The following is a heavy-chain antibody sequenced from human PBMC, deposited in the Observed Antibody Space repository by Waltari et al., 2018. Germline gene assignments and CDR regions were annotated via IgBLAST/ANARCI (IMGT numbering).Heavy chain of an antibody. D-gene: IGHD1-26*01. CDR1: GGTFSSYA. CDR2: IIPILGIA. CDR3: ARDRLAGELPMYYFDY. Sequence: QVQLVQSGAEVKKPGSSVKVSCKASGGTFSSYAISWVRQAPGQGLEWMGVIIPILGIANDAQKFQGRVTITADESTSTAYMELSSLRSEDTAVYYCARDRLAGELPMYYFDYWGQGTLVTVSS. J-gene: IGHJ4*02. V-gene: IGHV1-69*04.